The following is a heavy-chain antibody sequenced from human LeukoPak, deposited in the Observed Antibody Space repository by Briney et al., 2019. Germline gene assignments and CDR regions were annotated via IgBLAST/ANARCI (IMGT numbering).Heavy chain of an antibody. V-gene: IGHV1-2*02. J-gene: IGHJ4*02. CDR3: ARGSDDFWSGYSPSY. Sequence: ASVKVSCKASGYTFTGYYMHWVRQAPGQGLEWMGWINPNSGGTNYAQKFQGRVTMTRDTSISTAYMELSRLRSDDTAVYYCARGSDDFWSGYSPSYWGQGTLVTISS. CDR2: INPNSGGT. CDR1: GYTFTGYY. D-gene: IGHD3-3*01.